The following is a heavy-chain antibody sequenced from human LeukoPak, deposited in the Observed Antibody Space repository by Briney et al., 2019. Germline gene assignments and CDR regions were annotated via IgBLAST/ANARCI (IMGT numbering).Heavy chain of an antibody. J-gene: IGHJ4*02. CDR3: ARDTRSYPIKDY. V-gene: IGHV3-30-3*01. Sequence: PGGSLRLSCAASGFNFANHAMSWVRQTPGKGLEWVAVISYDGSNKYYADSVKGRFTISRDNSKNTLHLQMNSLRAEDTAVYYCARDTRSYPIKDYWGQGTLVTVSS. CDR1: GFNFANHA. D-gene: IGHD1-26*01. CDR2: ISYDGSNK.